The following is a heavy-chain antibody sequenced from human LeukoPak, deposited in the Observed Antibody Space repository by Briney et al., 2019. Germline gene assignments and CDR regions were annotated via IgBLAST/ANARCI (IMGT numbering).Heavy chain of an antibody. D-gene: IGHD2-2*01. CDR1: GFTFDSYA. CDR2: ISYEGSDK. CDR3: ARDSPTKYCSSTSCYRVDFDY. J-gene: IGHJ4*02. Sequence: GRSLRLSCAASGFTFDSYAMHWVRQAPGKGLEWVAVISYEGSDKYSADSVKGRFTISRDNSKNTLYLQMNSLRPEDTAVYYCARDSPTKYCSSTSCYRVDFDYWGQGTLVTISS. V-gene: IGHV3-30-3*01.